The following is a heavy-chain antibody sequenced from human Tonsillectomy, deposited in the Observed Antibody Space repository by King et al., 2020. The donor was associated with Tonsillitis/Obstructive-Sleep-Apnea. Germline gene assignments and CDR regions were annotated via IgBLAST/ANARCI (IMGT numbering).Heavy chain of an antibody. J-gene: IGHJ4*02. V-gene: IGHV4-61*01. CDR2: IYYSGST. D-gene: IGHD3-10*01. Sequence: VQLQESGPGLVKPSETLSLTCTVSGGSVSSGSYYWSWIRQPPGKGLEWIGYIYYSGSTNYNPSLKSRVTISVDTSKNQFSLKLSSVTAADTAVYYCASAPYYYGSGSYYFWWGQGTLVTVSS. CDR3: ASAPYYYGSGSYYFW. CDR1: GGSVSSGSYY.